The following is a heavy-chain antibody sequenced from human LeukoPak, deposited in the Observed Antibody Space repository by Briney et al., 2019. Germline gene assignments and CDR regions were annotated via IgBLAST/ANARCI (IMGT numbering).Heavy chain of an antibody. CDR1: GGSISSSSYY. CDR3: ARQPPFVLRYFDWLPFEDY. D-gene: IGHD3-9*01. Sequence: SETLSLTCTVSGGSISSSSYYWGWIRQPPGKGLEWIGSIYYSGSSYYNPSLKSRVTISVDTSKNQFSLKLSSVTAADTAVYYCARQPPFVLRYFDWLPFEDYWGQGTLVTVSS. V-gene: IGHV4-39*01. CDR2: IYYSGSS. J-gene: IGHJ4*02.